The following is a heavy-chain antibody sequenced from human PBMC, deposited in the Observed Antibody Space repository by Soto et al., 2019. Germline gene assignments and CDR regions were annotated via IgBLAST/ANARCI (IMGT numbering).Heavy chain of an antibody. V-gene: IGHV1-2*02. D-gene: IGHD3-10*02. Sequence: QVRLVQSGAEVKEPGDSVRVSCEASGYTFTAYHIHWVRQAPGQGLEWMGWINPKFGDTGYAQDFQGRVSMTSHMSISTVYMELSRLTSDDTAIYYCARNMDYYYGRGSGNGHGVWGQGTTVTVFS. CDR3: ARNMDYYYGRGSGNGHGV. CDR1: GYTFTAYH. CDR2: INPKFGDT. J-gene: IGHJ6*02.